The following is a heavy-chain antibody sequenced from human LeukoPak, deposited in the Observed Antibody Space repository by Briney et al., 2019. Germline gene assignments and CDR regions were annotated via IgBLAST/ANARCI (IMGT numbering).Heavy chain of an antibody. CDR2: IYYSGST. CDR3: AREGGSALDY. J-gene: IGHJ4*02. V-gene: IGHV4-59*01. D-gene: IGHD1-26*01. Sequence: ASETLSLTCTGSGGSISSYYWSWIRQPPGKGLEWIGYIYYSGSTNYNPSLKSRVTISVDTSKNQFSLKLSSVTDADTAVYYCAREGGSALDYWGQGTLVTVSS. CDR1: GGSISSYY.